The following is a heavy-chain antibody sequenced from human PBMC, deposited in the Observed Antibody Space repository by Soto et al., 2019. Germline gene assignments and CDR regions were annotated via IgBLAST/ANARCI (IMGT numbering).Heavy chain of an antibody. J-gene: IGHJ4*02. CDR1: GYTFTSYG. CDR3: AREDPGVRGVVFVPTPFDY. CDR2: ISAYNGNT. V-gene: IGHV1-18*01. D-gene: IGHD3-10*01. Sequence: QVQLVQSGAEVKKPGASVKVSCKASGYTFTSYGISWVRQAPGQGLEWMGWISAYNGNTNYAQKLQGRVTMTTDTSTSTAYMELRSLRPDDTAVYYCAREDPGVRGVVFVPTPFDYWGQGTLVTVSS.